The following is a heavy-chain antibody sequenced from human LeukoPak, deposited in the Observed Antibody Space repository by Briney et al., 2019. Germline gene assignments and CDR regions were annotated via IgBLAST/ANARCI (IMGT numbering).Heavy chain of an antibody. CDR3: ARDITMIVGTFFDY. J-gene: IGHJ4*02. D-gene: IGHD3-22*01. CDR2: IKQDGSEK. Sequence: PGGSLRLSCAASGFTFSSYWMSWVRQAPGKGLDWVANIKQDGSEKYYVDSVKGRFTISRDNAKNSLYLQMNSLRAEDTAVYYCARDITMIVGTFFDYWGQGTLVTVSS. CDR1: GFTFSSYW. V-gene: IGHV3-7*01.